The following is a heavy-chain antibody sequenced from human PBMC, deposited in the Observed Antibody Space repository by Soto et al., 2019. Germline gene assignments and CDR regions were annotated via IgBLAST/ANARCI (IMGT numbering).Heavy chain of an antibody. CDR3: ARDGLGYCSGGSCYDY. V-gene: IGHV4-31*03. D-gene: IGHD2-15*01. J-gene: IGHJ4*02. Sequence: QVQLQESGPGLVKPSQTLSLTCTVSGGSISSGGYYWSWIRQHPGKGLEWIGYIYYSGSTYYNPSLKSRVTISVDTSKNQCSRKLSSVTAADTAVYYCARDGLGYCSGGSCYDYWGQGTLVTVSS. CDR2: IYYSGST. CDR1: GGSISSGGYY.